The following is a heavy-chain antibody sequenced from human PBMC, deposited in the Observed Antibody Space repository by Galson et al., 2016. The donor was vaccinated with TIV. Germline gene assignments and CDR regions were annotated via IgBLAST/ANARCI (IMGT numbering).Heavy chain of an antibody. CDR3: ASGVVAGTYYFYGMDV. D-gene: IGHD6-19*01. J-gene: IGHJ6*04. V-gene: IGHV3-30*02. CDR1: GFTFSSFG. Sequence: SLRLSCAASGFTFSSFGMHWVRQAPGKGLEWVALIRYDGSRRYYADSVKGRFTISRDDSKNTLYLQMNGLRRDDSAVYYCASGVVAGTYYFYGMDVCGKGATVTVSS. CDR2: IRYDGSRR.